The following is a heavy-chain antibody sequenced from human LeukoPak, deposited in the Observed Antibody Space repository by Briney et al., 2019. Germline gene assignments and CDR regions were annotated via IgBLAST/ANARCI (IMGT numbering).Heavy chain of an antibody. J-gene: IGHJ3*02. Sequence: EASVKVSCKASGYTFTGYYMHWVRQAPGQGLEWMGWINPNNGGTNYAQKFQGRVTMTRDTSISTAYMELSRLRSDDTAVYYCARVKSDVVAFDIWGQGTMVTVSS. D-gene: IGHD2-21*01. CDR1: GYTFTGYY. V-gene: IGHV1-2*02. CDR2: INPNNGGT. CDR3: ARVKSDVVAFDI.